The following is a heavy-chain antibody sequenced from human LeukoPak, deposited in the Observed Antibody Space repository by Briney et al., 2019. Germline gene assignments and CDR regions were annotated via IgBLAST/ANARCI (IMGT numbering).Heavy chain of an antibody. D-gene: IGHD3-10*01. CDR2: IYTSGST. CDR3: ARDRFGDSD. CDR1: GGSISSGSYY. V-gene: IGHV4-61*02. J-gene: IGHJ4*02. Sequence: SETLSLTCTVSGGSISSGSYYWSWIRQPAGKGLEWIGRIYTSGSTNYNPSLKSRVTISVDTSKNQFSLKLSSVTAADTAVYYCARDRFGDSDWGQGTLVTVSS.